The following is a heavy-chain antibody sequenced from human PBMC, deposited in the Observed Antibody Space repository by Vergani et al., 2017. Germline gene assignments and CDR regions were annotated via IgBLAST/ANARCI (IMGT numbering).Heavy chain of an antibody. J-gene: IGHJ3*02. Sequence: EVQLLESGGGLAQPGGSLRLSCAASGSTFSSYAMNWVRQAPGKGLEWVSYISRSSSTIYYADSVKGRFTISRDNAKNSLHLQMNNLRAEDTAVYYCAKVGRSEVAGTFGAFDIWGQGTMVTVSS. CDR1: GSTFSSYA. CDR2: ISRSSSTI. D-gene: IGHD6-19*01. CDR3: AKVGRSEVAGTFGAFDI. V-gene: IGHV3-48*01.